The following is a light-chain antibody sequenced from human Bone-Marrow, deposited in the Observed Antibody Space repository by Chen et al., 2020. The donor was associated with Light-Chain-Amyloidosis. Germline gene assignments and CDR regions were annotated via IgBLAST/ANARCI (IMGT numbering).Light chain of an antibody. CDR1: DLPTKY. CDR3: QSADSSGTYEVI. Sequence: SYELTQPPSVSVSPGQTARITCSGDDLPTKYAYWYQQKPGQAPVLVIHRDPAWPSGISERFSGSSSGTTATLTISGVQAEDEADYHCQSADSSGTYEVIFGGGTKLTVL. J-gene: IGLJ2*01. CDR2: RDP. V-gene: IGLV3-25*03.